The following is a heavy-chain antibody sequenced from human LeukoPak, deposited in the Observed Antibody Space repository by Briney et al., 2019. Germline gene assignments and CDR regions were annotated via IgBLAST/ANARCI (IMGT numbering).Heavy chain of an antibody. D-gene: IGHD4-17*01. CDR1: GGSISSYY. CDR3: ARATRYGDYFDY. Sequence: PSETLSLTCTVSGGSISSYYWSWIRQPPGKGLEWIGYIYYSGSTNYNPSLKSRVTISVDTSKNQFSLKLSSVTAVDTAVYYCARATRYGDYFDYWGQGTLVTVSS. J-gene: IGHJ4*02. V-gene: IGHV4-59*01. CDR2: IYYSGST.